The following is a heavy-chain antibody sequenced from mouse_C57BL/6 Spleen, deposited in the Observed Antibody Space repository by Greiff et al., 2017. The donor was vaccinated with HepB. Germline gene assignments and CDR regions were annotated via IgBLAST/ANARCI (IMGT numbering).Heavy chain of an antibody. V-gene: IGHV1-59*01. CDR1: GYTFTSYW. CDR2: IDPSDSYT. D-gene: IGHD1-1*01. Sequence: QVQLKQPGAELVRPGTSVKLSCKASGYTFTSYWMHWVKQRPGQGLEWIGVIDPSDSYTNYNQKFKGKATLTVDTSSSTAYMQLSSLTSEDSAVYYCARELYGSSYGAMDYWGQGTSVTVSS. J-gene: IGHJ4*01. CDR3: ARELYGSSYGAMDY.